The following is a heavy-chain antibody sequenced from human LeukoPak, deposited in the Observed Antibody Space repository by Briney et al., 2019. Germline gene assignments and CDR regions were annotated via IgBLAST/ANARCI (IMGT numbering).Heavy chain of an antibody. CDR2: IYYSGST. J-gene: IGHJ4*02. V-gene: IGHV4-59*01. CDR3: ARDSSEGGGFDY. CDR1: GGSISSYY. D-gene: IGHD3-22*01. Sequence: PSETLSLTCTVSGGSISSYYWSWIRQPPGKGLEWIGYIYYSGSTNYNPSLKSRVTISVDTSKNQFSLKLSSVTAADTAVYYCARDSSEGGGFDYWGQGTLVTVSS.